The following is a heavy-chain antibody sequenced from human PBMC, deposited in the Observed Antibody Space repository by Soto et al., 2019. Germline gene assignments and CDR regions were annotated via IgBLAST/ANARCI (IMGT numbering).Heavy chain of an antibody. J-gene: IGHJ3*02. CDR1: GFTVSSNY. D-gene: IGHD2-15*01. CDR2: IYSGGNT. CDR3: ARVETAPGIWGAFDI. Sequence: VQLVESGGGLVQHGGSLRLSCAASGFTVSSNYMSWVSQAPGKGLEWVSVIYSGGNTYYADSVKGRFTISRHNTKNTLYLQMNSLRAEDTAVYYCARVETAPGIWGAFDIWGQGTMVTVSS. V-gene: IGHV3-53*04.